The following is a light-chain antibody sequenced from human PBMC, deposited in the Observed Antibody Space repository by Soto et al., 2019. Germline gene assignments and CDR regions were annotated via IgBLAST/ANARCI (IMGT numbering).Light chain of an antibody. V-gene: IGKV1-5*03. CDR2: KAS. J-gene: IGKJ1*01. CDR1: QSISSW. CDR3: EQYNSYSGT. Sequence: DIQMTQSPSTLSASVGDRVTITCRASQSISSWLAWYQQKPGKAPKLLIYKASSLESGVPSRFSGSGSGTGFPLTISSLQPDDVANYYCEQYNSYSGTFGQGTKVEIK.